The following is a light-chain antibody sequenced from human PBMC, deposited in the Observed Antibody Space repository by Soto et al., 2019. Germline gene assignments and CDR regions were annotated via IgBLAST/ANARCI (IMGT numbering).Light chain of an antibody. CDR3: QQYDSSPRT. CDR2: DAS. V-gene: IGKV3-20*01. Sequence: ELVLTQSPGTLSLSPGARAPLSCRASQSVSSSSLAWYQQRPGQAPRLLIYDASNRATGVPDRFSGSGSGTDLTITISRLEPEDCEVYDGQQYDSSPRTFGQGTKVDIK. CDR1: QSVSSSS. J-gene: IGKJ1*01.